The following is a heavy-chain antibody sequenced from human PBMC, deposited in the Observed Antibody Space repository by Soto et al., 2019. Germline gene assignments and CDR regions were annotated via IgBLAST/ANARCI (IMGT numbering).Heavy chain of an antibody. V-gene: IGHV4-59*01. Sequence: SETLSLTCTVSAGSISSYNWSWIRQPPGKGLEWIGYIYYSGSTNYNPSLKSRVTISLDTSKSQFSLKLNSVTAEDTAVYYCASALLPTTGTVLEYYYGMDVWGQGTTVTVSS. CDR1: AGSISSYN. CDR2: IYYSGST. D-gene: IGHD4-17*01. J-gene: IGHJ6*02. CDR3: ASALLPTTGTVLEYYYGMDV.